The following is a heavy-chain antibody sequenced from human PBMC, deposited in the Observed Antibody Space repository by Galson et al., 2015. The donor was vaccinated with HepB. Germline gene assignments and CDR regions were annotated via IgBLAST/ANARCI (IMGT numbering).Heavy chain of an antibody. CDR2: ISAYNGNT. V-gene: IGHV1-18*01. D-gene: IGHD5-12*01. J-gene: IGHJ4*02. Sequence: SVKVSCKASGYTFTSYGISWVRQAPGQGLEWMGWISAYNGNTNYAQKFQGRVTMATDTSTSTAYMEVRSLRSDDTAVYYCARDPWSGFGGYGEEYYFDCWGQGTQVTVSS. CDR1: GYTFTSYG. CDR3: ARDPWSGFGGYGEEYYFDC.